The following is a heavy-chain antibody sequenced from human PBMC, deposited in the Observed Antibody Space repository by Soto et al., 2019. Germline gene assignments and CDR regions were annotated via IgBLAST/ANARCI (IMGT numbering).Heavy chain of an antibody. J-gene: IGHJ4*02. V-gene: IGHV3-53*04. D-gene: IGHD5-12*01. CDR3: AATRLGY. Sequence: EVPLVESGGGLVQPGGSLRLSCAASGFTVSSNYMSWVRQAPGKGLEWVSVIYIDGSTYYADSVKGRFTISRHNSKNPLYLQMNSLRTEDRAVYYCAATRLGYWGQGTLVTVSS. CDR2: IYIDGST. CDR1: GFTVSSNY.